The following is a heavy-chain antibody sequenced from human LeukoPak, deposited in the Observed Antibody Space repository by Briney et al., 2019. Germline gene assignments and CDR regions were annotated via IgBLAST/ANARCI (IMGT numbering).Heavy chain of an antibody. J-gene: IGHJ4*02. CDR3: ARLVGDCYHADY. CDR2: IYYSGST. Sequence: SETLSLTCTVSGGSISSSSYYWGWIRQPPGKGLEWIGSIYYSGSTYYNPSLKSRVTISVDTSKNQFSLKLSSVTAADTAVYYCARLVGDCYHADYWGQGTLVTVSS. V-gene: IGHV4-39*01. CDR1: GGSISSSSYY. D-gene: IGHD2-21*02.